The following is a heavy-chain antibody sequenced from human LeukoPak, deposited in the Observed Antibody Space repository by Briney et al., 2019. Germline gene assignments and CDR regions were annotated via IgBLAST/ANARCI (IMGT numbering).Heavy chain of an antibody. V-gene: IGHV4-34*01. CDR3: AREGYDFWSGYAGGWFDP. CDR2: INHSGST. CDR1: GGSFSGYY. Sequence: SETLSLTCAVYGGSFSGYYWSWIRQPPGKRLEWIGEINHSGSTNYNPSLKSRVTISVDTSKNQFSLKLSSVTAADTAVYYCAREGYDFWSGYAGGWFDPWGQGTLVTVSS. J-gene: IGHJ5*02. D-gene: IGHD3-3*01.